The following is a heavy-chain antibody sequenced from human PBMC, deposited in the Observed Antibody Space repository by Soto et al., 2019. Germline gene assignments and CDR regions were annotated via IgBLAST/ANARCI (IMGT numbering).Heavy chain of an antibody. CDR2: VSDNGDTT. CDR3: AKRWGAVRGTEGQGMDV. J-gene: IGHJ6*02. V-gene: IGHV3-23*01. D-gene: IGHD6-19*01. CDR1: GFTFSSYA. Sequence: EVQLLESGGGLVQPGGSLRLSCAASGFTFSSYARSWVRQAPGKGLEWVSVVSDNGDTTYYADSVKGRFTISRDNSKNTLFLQMNSLRAEDTAIYYCAKRWGAVRGTEGQGMDVWGQGTTVTVSS.